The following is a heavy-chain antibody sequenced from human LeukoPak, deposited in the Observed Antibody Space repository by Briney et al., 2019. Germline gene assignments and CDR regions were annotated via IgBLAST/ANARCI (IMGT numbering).Heavy chain of an antibody. D-gene: IGHD3-10*01. J-gene: IGHJ4*02. Sequence: ASVKVSCKASGYTFTIYAMHWVRQAPGQRLEWMGWINAGNGNTKYSQKFQGRVTITRDTSASTAYMELSSLRSEDTAVYYCAREGEITMVRGALYFDYWGQGTLVTVSS. CDR3: AREGEITMVRGALYFDY. CDR1: GYTFTIYA. CDR2: INAGNGNT. V-gene: IGHV1-3*01.